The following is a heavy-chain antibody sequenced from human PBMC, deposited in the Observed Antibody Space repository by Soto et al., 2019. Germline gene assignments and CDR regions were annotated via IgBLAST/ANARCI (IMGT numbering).Heavy chain of an antibody. CDR3: AHRGGGIVDWYFDL. CDR1: GFSLGTYGVG. CDR2: IYWDDDK. J-gene: IGHJ2*01. V-gene: IGHV2-5*02. Sequence: QITLNESGPTLVKPTQTLTLTCTFSGFSLGTYGVGVGWIRQPPGKALEWLALIYWDDDKRYSPSLKSRLTITKDTSKRRVFLTLTNMDPVDTATYYCAHRGGGIVDWYFDLWGRGTPVIVSS. D-gene: IGHD1-26*01.